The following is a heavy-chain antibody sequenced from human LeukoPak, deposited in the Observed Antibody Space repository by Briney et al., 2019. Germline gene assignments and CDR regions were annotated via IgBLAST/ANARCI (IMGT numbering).Heavy chain of an antibody. CDR2: IYYSGST. CDR1: GGSITSSSYY. J-gene: IGHJ2*01. D-gene: IGHD5-18*01. CDR3: ARQAGGYSSYWYFDL. V-gene: IGHV4-39*01. Sequence: SETLSLTCTVSGGSITSSSYYWGWIRQPPGKGLEWIGSIYYSGSTYYNPSLKSRVTISVDTSKNQFSLKLSSVTAADTAVYYCARQAGGYSSYWYFDLWGRGTLVTVSS.